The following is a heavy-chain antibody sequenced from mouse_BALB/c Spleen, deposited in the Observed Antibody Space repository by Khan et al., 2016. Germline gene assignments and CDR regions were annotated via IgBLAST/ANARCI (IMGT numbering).Heavy chain of an antibody. D-gene: IGHD2-4*01. CDR3: AKGLRGGYYFDS. CDR1: GYTFTDYE. CDR2: IHPGGGGS. Sequence: QVRLQQSGAELVRPGASVKLSCKALGYTFTDYEMHWVKQTPVHGLEWIGAIHPGGGGSAYNQKFKVRATLTADKSSSTAYMELSSLTSEDSAVYYCAKGLRGGYYFDSWGQGTTLTVSS. J-gene: IGHJ2*01. V-gene: IGHV1-15*01.